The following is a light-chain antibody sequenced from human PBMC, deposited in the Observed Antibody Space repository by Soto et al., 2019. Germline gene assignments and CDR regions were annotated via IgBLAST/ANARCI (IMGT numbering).Light chain of an antibody. CDR3: ATWDSSLKIGV. Sequence: QSVLTQPPSVSAAPGQRVTISCSGTTPNIGSNSVSWYLQVPGTVPKLIIYDTNKRPSGIPDRISGSKSGSSATLDITGLQTGDEADYYCATWDSSLKIGVFGGGTKLTVL. J-gene: IGLJ3*02. CDR2: DTN. CDR1: TPNIGSNS. V-gene: IGLV1-51*01.